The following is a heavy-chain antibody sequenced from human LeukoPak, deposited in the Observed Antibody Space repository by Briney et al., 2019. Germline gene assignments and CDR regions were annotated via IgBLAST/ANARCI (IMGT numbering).Heavy chain of an antibody. J-gene: IGHJ4*02. Sequence: GGSLRLSCTASEFTVSRNYMLWVRQAPGKGLEWVSLIFSNGDTHYADSVKGRFTITRDTSKNTVSLQMNSLRVEDTAMYYCTRDQMNYWGQGTLVTVSS. V-gene: IGHV3-53*01. CDR2: IFSNGDT. CDR3: TRDQMNY. CDR1: EFTVSRNY. D-gene: IGHD5-24*01.